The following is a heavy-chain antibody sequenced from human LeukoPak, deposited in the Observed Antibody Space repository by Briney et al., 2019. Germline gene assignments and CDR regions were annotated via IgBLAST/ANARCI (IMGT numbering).Heavy chain of an antibody. V-gene: IGHV3-7*01. J-gene: IGHJ4*02. CDR2: IKGDGSEI. Sequence: PGGSLRLSCAASGFSFSTYWMRWARQTPGKGLEWVANIKGDGSEINYVDSVKGRFTTSRDNAKNSLSLQMNSLTADDTGVYYCAREGLPYSGDHWGQGTLVTVSS. CDR1: GFSFSTYW. D-gene: IGHD4-11*01. CDR3: AREGLPYSGDH.